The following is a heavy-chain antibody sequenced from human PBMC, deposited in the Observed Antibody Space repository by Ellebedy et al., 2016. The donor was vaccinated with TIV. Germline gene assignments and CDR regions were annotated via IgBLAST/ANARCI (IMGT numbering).Heavy chain of an antibody. D-gene: IGHD2-2*01. CDR1: SDSFRSSVYY. J-gene: IGHJ4*02. V-gene: IGHV4-39*01. CDR2: VYYRGGT. Sequence: SETLSLTXAVFSDSFRSSVYYWGWIRQPPGKGLEWIGSVYYRGGTYYNPSLKSRVSLSVDTSKNQFYLTLSSVTAADTAVYYCARQYCGSSSCYARRVDYWGQGSLVTVSA. CDR3: ARQYCGSSSCYARRVDY.